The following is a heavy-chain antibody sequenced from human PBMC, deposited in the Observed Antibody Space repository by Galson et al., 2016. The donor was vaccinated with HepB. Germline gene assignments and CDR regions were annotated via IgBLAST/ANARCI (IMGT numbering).Heavy chain of an antibody. CDR3: ARGRYNRRASLIRGVIYWFDT. CDR2: INHSGSI. Sequence: SETLSLTCAVYGGSFTNYYWSWIRQPPGKGLEWIGEINHSGSINHNPSLKSRVIMSADTSKNQFLLRLSSVTAADTAVYYCARGRYNRRASLIRGVIYWFDTWGQGTLVTVSS. D-gene: IGHD1-1*01. CDR1: GGSFTNYY. V-gene: IGHV4-34*01. J-gene: IGHJ5*02.